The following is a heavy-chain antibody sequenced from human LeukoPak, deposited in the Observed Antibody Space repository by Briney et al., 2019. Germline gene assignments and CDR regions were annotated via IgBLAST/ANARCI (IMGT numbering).Heavy chain of an antibody. V-gene: IGHV4-59*01. CDR3: AKVGGMTTINIASFDI. J-gene: IGHJ3*02. Sequence: SETLSLTCTVSGGSISSYYWSWIRQPPGKGLEWIIYYSGSTNYSPSLKSRVTISVDTSKNQFSLKLTSVTAADTAIYYCAKVGGMTTINIASFDIWGQGTMVTVSS. CDR2: IYYSGST. D-gene: IGHD5-24*01. CDR1: GGSISSYY.